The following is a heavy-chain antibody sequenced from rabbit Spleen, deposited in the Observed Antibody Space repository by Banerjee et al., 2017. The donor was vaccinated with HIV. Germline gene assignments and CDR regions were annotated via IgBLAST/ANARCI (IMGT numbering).Heavy chain of an antibody. CDR3: ARDTSSSFSSYGMDL. CDR1: GVSFSDNSY. V-gene: IGHV1S40*01. Sequence: QSLEESGGDLVKPGASLALTCVASGVSFSDNSYMCWVRQAPGKGLEWIICIDAGRSGFTYSATWAKGRFTISKTSSTTVTLQMTSLTVADTATYFCARDTSSSFSSYGMDLWGPGTLVTVS. CDR2: IDAGRSGFT. D-gene: IGHD1-1*01. J-gene: IGHJ6*01.